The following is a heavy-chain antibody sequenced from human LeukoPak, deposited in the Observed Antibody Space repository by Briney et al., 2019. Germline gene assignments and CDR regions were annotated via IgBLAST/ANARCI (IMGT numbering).Heavy chain of an antibody. CDR3: TRDRNDYGDPDAFDI. D-gene: IGHD4-17*01. CDR2: ITRVSTYI. CDR1: GFTFSDFA. J-gene: IGHJ3*02. V-gene: IGHV3-21*01. Sequence: GGPLKLSCAASGFTFSDFAMNWVRQAPGKGLEWVSSITRVSTYIYYAESVLGRFTISRDNHKDLLYLQLNSLRGDDTGIYYCTRDRNDYGDPDAFDIWGQGTVVTVSS.